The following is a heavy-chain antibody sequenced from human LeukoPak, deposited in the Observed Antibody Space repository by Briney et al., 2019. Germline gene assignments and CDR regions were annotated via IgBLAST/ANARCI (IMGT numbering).Heavy chain of an antibody. CDR1: GYTFTGYY. V-gene: IGHV1-2*02. CDR3: ARAQLLWFGELYLPSDY. CDR2: INPNSGGT. D-gene: IGHD3-10*01. J-gene: IGHJ4*02. Sequence: ASVKVSCKASGYTFTGYYMHWVRQAPGQGLEWVGWINPNSGGTNYAQKFQGRVTMTRDTSISTAYMELSRLRSDDTAVYYCARAQLLWFGELYLPSDYWGQGTLVTVSS.